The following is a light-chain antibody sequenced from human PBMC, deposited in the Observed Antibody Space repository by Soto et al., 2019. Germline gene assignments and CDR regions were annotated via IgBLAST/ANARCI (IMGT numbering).Light chain of an antibody. Sequence: QLVLTQSPSASASLGASVKLTCTLSSGHSNYAIAWHQQQPEKGPRYLKKLNSDGSHTKGDGIPDRFSGSSSGAERYLTISSLQSEDEADYYCQTWGSGIVAFGGGTKVTVL. V-gene: IGLV4-69*01. CDR2: LNSDGSH. CDR1: SGHSNYA. CDR3: QTWGSGIVA. J-gene: IGLJ2*01.